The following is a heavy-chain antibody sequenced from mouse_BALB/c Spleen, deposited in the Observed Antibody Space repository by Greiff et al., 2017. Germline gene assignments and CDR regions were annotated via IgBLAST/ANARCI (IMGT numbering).Heavy chain of an antibody. D-gene: IGHD1-1*02. J-gene: IGHJ2*01. Sequence: EVKLVESGGGLVKPGGSLKLSCAASGFTFSDYYMYWVRQTPEKRLEWVATISDGGSYTYYPDSVKGRFTISRDNAKNNLYLQMSSLKSEDTAMYYCAREGWDYWGQGTTLTVSS. V-gene: IGHV5-4*02. CDR2: ISDGGSYT. CDR3: AREGWDY. CDR1: GFTFSDYY.